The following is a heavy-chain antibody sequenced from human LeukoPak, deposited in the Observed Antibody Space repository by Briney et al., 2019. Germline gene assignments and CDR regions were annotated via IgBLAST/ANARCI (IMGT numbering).Heavy chain of an antibody. CDR2: IYSGGST. D-gene: IGHD5-24*01. Sequence: GGSLRLSCAASGFTVSSNYMSWVRQAPGKGLEWVSVIYSGGSTYYADSVKGRFTISRDDSKNTLYLQMNSLKTEDTAVYYCTTDTEMATIWYETDYWGQGTLVTVSS. V-gene: IGHV3-66*01. CDR1: GFTVSSNY. J-gene: IGHJ4*02. CDR3: TTDTEMATIWYETDY.